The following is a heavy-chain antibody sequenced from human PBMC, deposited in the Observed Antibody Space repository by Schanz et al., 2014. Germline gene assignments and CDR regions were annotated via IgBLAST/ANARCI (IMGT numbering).Heavy chain of an antibody. D-gene: IGHD3-10*01. CDR2: IKSKTDGGTR. Sequence: EMQLLESGGGLAQPGGSLRLSCATSGFTLNNAWMNWVRQAPGKGLQWVARIKSKTDGGTRDYAAPVKGRFTISTDDSKNTVYLQMNSLQTEDTPVYYCTADLWFGAVWGVWWGQGTLVTVSS. V-gene: IGHV3-15*01. CDR3: TADLWFGAVWGVW. J-gene: IGHJ4*02. CDR1: GFTLNNAW.